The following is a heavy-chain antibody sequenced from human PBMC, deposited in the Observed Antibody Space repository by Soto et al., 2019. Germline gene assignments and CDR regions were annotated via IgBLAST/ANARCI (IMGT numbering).Heavy chain of an antibody. J-gene: IGHJ6*02. CDR3: ARGGSSSDNGMDV. D-gene: IGHD6-6*01. Sequence: EVQRVESGGGLVQPGGSLRLSCAASGFSFSTYSMNWVRQAPGKGLEWVSYISSRSYTIYYVDSVKGRFTMSRDNAKNSIYLQMNSLRDEDTAVYYCARGGSSSDNGMDVWGQGATVTVSS. V-gene: IGHV3-48*02. CDR1: GFSFSTYS. CDR2: ISSRSYTI.